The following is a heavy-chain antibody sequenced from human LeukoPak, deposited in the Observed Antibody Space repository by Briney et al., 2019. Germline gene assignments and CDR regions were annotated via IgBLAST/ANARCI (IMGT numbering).Heavy chain of an antibody. CDR3: ARDPPAYYYDSSGYYPHFDY. CDR1: GGTFSSYA. V-gene: IGHV1-69*04. CDR2: IIPILGIA. D-gene: IGHD3-22*01. Sequence: SVKVSCKASGGTFSSYAISWVRQAPGQGLEWMGRIIPILGIANYAQKFQGRVTFTADKSTSTAYMELSSLRSEDTAVYYCARDPPAYYYDSSGYYPHFDYWGQGTLVTVSS. J-gene: IGHJ4*02.